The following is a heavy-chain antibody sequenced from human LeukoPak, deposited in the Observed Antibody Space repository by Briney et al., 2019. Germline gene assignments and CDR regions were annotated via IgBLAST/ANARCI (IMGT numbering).Heavy chain of an antibody. CDR2: IYESGST. J-gene: IGHJ4*02. D-gene: IGHD3-16*01. CDR3: ANRWRASSYYFDY. Sequence: KPSETLSLTCTVAGYSVSSGYYWGWTRQPPGKGLGGIGSIYESGSTYYNPSLKSRVTISVDASKNQFSLKLSSVTAADTAVYYCANRWRASSYYFDYWGQGTLVTVSS. V-gene: IGHV4-38-2*02. CDR1: GYSVSSGYY.